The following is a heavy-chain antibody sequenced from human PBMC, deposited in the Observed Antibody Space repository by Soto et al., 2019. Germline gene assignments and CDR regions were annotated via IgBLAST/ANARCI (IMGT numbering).Heavy chain of an antibody. CDR1: GGTFSSYA. Sequence: VASVKVSCKASGGTFSSYAISWVRQAPGQGLEWMGGIIPIFGTANYAQKFQGRVTITADESTSTAYMELSSLRSEDTAVYYCARGAGMNYYGSGSYDDAFDIWGQGTMVTVSS. J-gene: IGHJ3*02. D-gene: IGHD3-10*01. CDR3: ARGAGMNYYGSGSYDDAFDI. V-gene: IGHV1-69*13. CDR2: IIPIFGTA.